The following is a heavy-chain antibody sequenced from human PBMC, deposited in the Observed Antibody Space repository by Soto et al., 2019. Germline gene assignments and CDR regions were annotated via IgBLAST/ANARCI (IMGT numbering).Heavy chain of an antibody. V-gene: IGHV1-8*01. CDR1: GYTFTSYD. CDR2: MNPNSGNT. Sequence: EASVKFSCKASGYTFTSYDINWVRQATGQGLEWMGWMNPNSGNTGYAQKFQGRVTMTRNTSISTAYMELSSLRSEDTAVYYCASGSKYYDFWSGNNWFDPWGQGTLVTVSS. D-gene: IGHD3-3*01. CDR3: ASGSKYYDFWSGNNWFDP. J-gene: IGHJ5*02.